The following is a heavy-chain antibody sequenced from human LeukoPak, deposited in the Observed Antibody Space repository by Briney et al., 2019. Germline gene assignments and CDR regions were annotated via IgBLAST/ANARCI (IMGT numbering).Heavy chain of an antibody. D-gene: IGHD1-7*01. V-gene: IGHV1-2*06. CDR2: INPNSGGT. J-gene: IGHJ4*02. Sequence: GASVKVSCKASGYTLTGYYMHWVRQAPGQGLEWMGRINPNSGGTNYAQKFQGRVTMTRDTSISTAYMELNRLGSDDTAVYYCAREPGGAGTTIDYWGQGTLVTVSS. CDR3: AREPGGAGTTIDY. CDR1: GYTLTGYY.